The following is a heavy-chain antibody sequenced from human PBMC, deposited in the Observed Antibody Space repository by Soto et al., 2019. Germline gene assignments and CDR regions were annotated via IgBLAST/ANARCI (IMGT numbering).Heavy chain of an antibody. V-gene: IGHV4-34*01. CDR3: ARRDWDY. Sequence: QVKLQQWGAGLLKPSETLSLTCAVYGGSFSGYYWSWIRQPPGKGLEWIGEINHSGSTNYNPSLKSRVTLSVDTSKNQFSLNLNSVTAADTAVYYCARRDWDYWGQGTLVTVSS. D-gene: IGHD2-21*01. CDR1: GGSFSGYY. J-gene: IGHJ4*02. CDR2: INHSGST.